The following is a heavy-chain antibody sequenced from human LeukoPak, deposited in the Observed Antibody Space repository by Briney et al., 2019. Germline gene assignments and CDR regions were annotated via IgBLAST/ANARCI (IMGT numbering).Heavy chain of an antibody. J-gene: IGHJ4*02. D-gene: IGHD4-17*01. CDR1: GFTFSSYG. V-gene: IGHV3-30*18. CDR2: ISDDGRSK. Sequence: PGRSLRLSCAASGFTFSSYGMHWVRQAPGKGLEWVGVISDDGRSKDYADSVKGRFTISRDNSKDTLYLQMNSLRDEDTAVYYCAKRPSDYGDYDYWGQGTLVTVSS. CDR3: AKRPSDYGDYDY.